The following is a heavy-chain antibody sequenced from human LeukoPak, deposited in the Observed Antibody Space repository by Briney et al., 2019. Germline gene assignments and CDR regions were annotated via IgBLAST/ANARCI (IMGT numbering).Heavy chain of an antibody. CDR1: GFTFSDYY. CDR3: ARGNWYSFDY. D-gene: IGHD1-20*01. V-gene: IGHV3-11*01. CDR2: ISKSGDSI. J-gene: IGHJ4*02. Sequence: GGSLRLSCAASGFTFSDYYMNWIRQAPGKGLEWISYISKSGDSIHYADSVKGRFTISRDNAKNSLCLQMNSLRVEDTGVYYCARGNWYSFDYWGQGALVTVSS.